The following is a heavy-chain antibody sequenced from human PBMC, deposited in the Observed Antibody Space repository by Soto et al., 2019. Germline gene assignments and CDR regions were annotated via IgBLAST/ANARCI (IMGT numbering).Heavy chain of an antibody. D-gene: IGHD3-3*01. CDR3: ASTYYDFWSGYQNPRFDP. CDR2: IYSGGST. Sequence: EVQLVESGGGLVQPGGSLRLSCAASGFTVSSNYMSWVRQAPGKGLEWVSVIYSGGSTYYADSVKGRFTISRENSKNTLYLQMNSLRAEDTAVYYCASTYYDFWSGYQNPRFDPWGQGTLVTVSS. V-gene: IGHV3-66*01. CDR1: GFTVSSNY. J-gene: IGHJ5*02.